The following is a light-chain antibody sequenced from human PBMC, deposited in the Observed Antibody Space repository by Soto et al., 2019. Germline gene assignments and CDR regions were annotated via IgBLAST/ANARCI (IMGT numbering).Light chain of an antibody. V-gene: IGLV2-11*01. CDR2: DVS. CDR3: CSYAGSSMV. CDR1: SSDVGGYNY. Sequence: QSALTQPRSVSGSPGQSVTISCTGTSSDVGGYNYVSWYQQHPGKAPKLMIYDVSKRPSGVPDRFSGSKSGNTASLTISGLQAEDAADYYCCSYAGSSMVFGGGTKLTVL. J-gene: IGLJ3*02.